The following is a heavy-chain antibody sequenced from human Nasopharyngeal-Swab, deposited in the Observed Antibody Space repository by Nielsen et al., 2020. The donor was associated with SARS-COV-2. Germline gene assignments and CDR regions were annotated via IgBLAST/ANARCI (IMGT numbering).Heavy chain of an antibody. CDR3: ARGVSSSWYVDY. CDR1: GFTFSSYS. V-gene: IGHV3-21*01. J-gene: IGHJ4*02. CDR2: ISSSSSYI. D-gene: IGHD6-13*01. Sequence: GRSLTLSCAASGFTFSSYSMNWVRQAPGEVLEWVSSISSSSSYIYYADSVKGRFTISRDNAKNSLYLQMNSLRAEDTAVYYCARGVSSSWYVDYWGQGTLVTVSS.